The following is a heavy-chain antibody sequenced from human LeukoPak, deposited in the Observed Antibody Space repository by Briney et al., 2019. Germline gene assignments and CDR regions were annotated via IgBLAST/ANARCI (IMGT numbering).Heavy chain of an antibody. Sequence: SETLSLTCTVSGGSMSSGDYYWSWIRQPAGKGLEWIGRIYTSGDTNYNPSLRSRVTISVDTSKNQFSLKLSSVTAADTAVYYCARAPARMAGFNWFDPWGQGTLVTVSS. CDR2: IYTSGDT. CDR3: ARAPARMAGFNWFDP. CDR1: GGSMSSGDYY. V-gene: IGHV4-61*02. J-gene: IGHJ5*02. D-gene: IGHD6-19*01.